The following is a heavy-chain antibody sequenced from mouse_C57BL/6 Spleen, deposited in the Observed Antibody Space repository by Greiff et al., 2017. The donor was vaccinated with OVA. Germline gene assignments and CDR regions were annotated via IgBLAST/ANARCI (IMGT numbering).Heavy chain of an antibody. J-gene: IGHJ3*01. CDR3: ARSKLGEAWFAY. V-gene: IGHV1-80*01. CDR2: IYPGDGDT. CDR1: GYAFSSYW. D-gene: IGHD4-1*01. Sequence: VKLQQSGAELVKPGASVKISCKASGYAFSSYWMNWVKQRPGKGLEWIGQIYPGDGDTNYNGKFKGKATLTADKSSSTAYMQLSSLTSEDSAVYFCARSKLGEAWFAYWGQGTLVTVSA.